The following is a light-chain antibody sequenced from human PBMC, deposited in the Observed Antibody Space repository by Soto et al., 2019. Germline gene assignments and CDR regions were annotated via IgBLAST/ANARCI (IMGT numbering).Light chain of an antibody. CDR2: GAS. J-gene: IGKJ1*01. Sequence: EIVMTQSPATLSVSPGERATLSCRASQSVSSNLAWYQQIPGQAPRLLIYGASTRATGIPARFSGSGSGTEFSLTISRLEPEDFAVYYCQQYGSSPRTFGQGTKVDIK. V-gene: IGKV3-15*01. CDR1: QSVSSN. CDR3: QQYGSSPRT.